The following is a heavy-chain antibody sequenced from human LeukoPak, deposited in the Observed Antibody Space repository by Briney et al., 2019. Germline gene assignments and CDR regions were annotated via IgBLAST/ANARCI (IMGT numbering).Heavy chain of an antibody. V-gene: IGHV3-48*03. CDR1: GFTFSSYD. J-gene: IGHJ4*02. Sequence: GGSLRLSCAASGFTFSSYDRNWVRQAPGKGLEWVSYISSGGSTIYYADSVKGRFTISRDDSKNTLYLQMNSMTADDAAASYCAKDGDIVVVVAATHFDYWGQGTLVTVSS. CDR2: ISSGGSTI. CDR3: AKDGDIVVVVAATHFDY. D-gene: IGHD2-15*01.